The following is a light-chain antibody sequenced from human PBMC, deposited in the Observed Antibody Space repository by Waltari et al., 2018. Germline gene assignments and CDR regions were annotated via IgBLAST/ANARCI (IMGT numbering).Light chain of an antibody. J-gene: IGKJ1*01. V-gene: IGKV1-5*03. Sequence: DIQMTQSLSTLSASVGDRVTITCRASQSVRNWLAWYQQKPGKAPRLLIYQASTLENGVPSRFSGSGSGTEFTLTISGLQPDDFATYYCQQYDNNRTFGQGTKVEIK. CDR3: QQYDNNRT. CDR2: QAS. CDR1: QSVRNW.